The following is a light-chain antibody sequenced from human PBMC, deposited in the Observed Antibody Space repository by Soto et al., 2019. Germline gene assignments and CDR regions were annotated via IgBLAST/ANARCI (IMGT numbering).Light chain of an antibody. CDR1: SCDVGGYNY. J-gene: IGLJ2*01. Sequence: QSALTQPASVSGSPGQSITISCTGTSCDVGGYNYVSWYQQHPGKAPKLMIYDVSNRPSGVSNRFSGSKSGNTASLTISGLQAEDEADYYCSSYTSSSTLGVFGGGTKRTVL. CDR2: DVS. V-gene: IGLV2-14*01. CDR3: SSYTSSSTLGV.